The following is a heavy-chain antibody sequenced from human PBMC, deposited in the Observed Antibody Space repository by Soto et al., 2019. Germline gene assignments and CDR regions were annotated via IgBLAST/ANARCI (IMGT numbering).Heavy chain of an antibody. CDR1: GASISYGGFS. Sequence: PSETLSLTCTVSGASISYGGFSWSWIRQSPGKGLEWIGYISHLENTYLHPSFKSRLTMSIDRTRNQFSLKLSSVTAADMAVYYCARGGGYDSFDYWRQGVLVPASS. CDR2: ISHLENT. V-gene: IGHV4-30-2*06. D-gene: IGHD5-12*01. J-gene: IGHJ4*02. CDR3: ARGGGYDSFDY.